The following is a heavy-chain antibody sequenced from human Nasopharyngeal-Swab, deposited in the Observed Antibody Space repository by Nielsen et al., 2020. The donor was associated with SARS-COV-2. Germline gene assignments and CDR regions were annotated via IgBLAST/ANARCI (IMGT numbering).Heavy chain of an antibody. CDR2: IYTSGST. CDR3: ARDSYYDILTGYPLYFDY. J-gene: IGHJ4*02. CDR1: GGSFSGYY. Sequence: SETLSLTCTVYGGSFSGYYWSWIRQPAGKGLEWIGRIYTSGSTNYNPSLKSRVTISVDTSKNQFSLKLSSVTAADTAVYYCARDSYYDILTGYPLYFDYWGQGTLVTVSS. V-gene: IGHV4-4*07. D-gene: IGHD3-9*01.